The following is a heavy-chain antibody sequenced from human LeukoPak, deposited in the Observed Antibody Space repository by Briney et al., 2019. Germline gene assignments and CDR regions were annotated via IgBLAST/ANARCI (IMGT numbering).Heavy chain of an antibody. J-gene: IGHJ5*02. Sequence: PSETLSLTCTVSGGSISGSSYYWAWIRQPPGKGLEWIGSIHKSGNTYYTAFLKSRVTISVDTSKNQFSLKLTSATATDTAVYYCARLVTAATGNCFDPWGQGTLVTVSS. CDR1: GGSISGSSYY. CDR2: IHKSGNT. V-gene: IGHV4-39*01. D-gene: IGHD1-7*01. CDR3: ARLVTAATGNCFDP.